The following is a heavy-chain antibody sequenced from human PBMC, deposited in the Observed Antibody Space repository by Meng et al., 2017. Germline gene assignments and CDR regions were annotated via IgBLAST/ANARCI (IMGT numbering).Heavy chain of an antibody. CDR1: GSTCAAYW. CDR2: IDPKSDNT. Sequence: ERKRPAASVKWSCKASGSTCAAYWIQWVRQAPGQGLEWMGRIDPKSDNTHYAQKFQGRVTMTRDTSISTAYMELSGLRSDDTAVYYCARDEDISAAGYLLGDFWGQGTLVTVSS. J-gene: IGHJ4*02. CDR3: ARDEDISAAGYLLGDF. V-gene: IGHV1-2*06. D-gene: IGHD6-13*01.